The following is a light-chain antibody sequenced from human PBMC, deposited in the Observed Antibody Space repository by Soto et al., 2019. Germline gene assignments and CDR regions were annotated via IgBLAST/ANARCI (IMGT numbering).Light chain of an antibody. CDR1: QDIHTF. CDR2: SAS. V-gene: IGKV1-39*01. CDR3: QQTYTSVIT. Sequence: DIQMTQSPSSLSASVGDRVTITCRASQDIHTFVTWYQQMSGSAPRVLIYSASSLQTGVPSRFSGSGSGTDFNLTIDGLQPEDFATYCCQQTYTSVITFGEGTKVE. J-gene: IGKJ4*01.